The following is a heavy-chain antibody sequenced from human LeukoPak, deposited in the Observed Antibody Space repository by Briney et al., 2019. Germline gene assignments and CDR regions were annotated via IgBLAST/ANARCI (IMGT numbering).Heavy chain of an antibody. D-gene: IGHD1-1*01. CDR3: ARDSIQLWPNAIDF. Sequence: GGSLRLSCATSGFTFSGYNMNWVRQAPGKGLEWISYISSSSINIHYGDSVKGRFTISRDNAENSLYLQMNSLGAEDTAVYYCARDSIQLWPNAIDFWGQGTLVTVSS. CDR1: GFTFSGYN. J-gene: IGHJ4*02. CDR2: ISSSSINI. V-gene: IGHV3-48*01.